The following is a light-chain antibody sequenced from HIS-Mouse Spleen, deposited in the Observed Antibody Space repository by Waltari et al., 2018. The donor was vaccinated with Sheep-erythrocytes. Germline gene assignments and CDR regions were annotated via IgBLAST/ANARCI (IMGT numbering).Light chain of an antibody. V-gene: IGLV2-23*01. CDR1: SSDVGSSNL. CDR3: CSYAGSSTPWV. Sequence: QSALTQPASVSGSPGQSITISCTGTSSDVGSSNLVSWYQQHPGKAPKLMIYEGSKRPSGVSNPFSGSKSGNTASLTISGLQAEDEADYYCCSYAGSSTPWVFGGGTKLTVL. CDR2: EGS. J-gene: IGLJ3*02.